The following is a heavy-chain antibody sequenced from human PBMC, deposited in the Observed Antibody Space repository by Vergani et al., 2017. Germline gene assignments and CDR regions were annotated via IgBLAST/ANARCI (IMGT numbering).Heavy chain of an antibody. V-gene: IGHV1-18*03. J-gene: IGHJ3*01. D-gene: IGHD1-1*01. CDR1: GYTFTSYG. Sequence: QVQLVQSGAEVKKPGASVKVSCKASGYTFTSYGISWVRQAPGQGLEWMGWISAYNGNTNYAQKLQGRVTMTTDTSTSTAYMELRSLRSDDMAVYFCARVAPSNSEVTPTAFDVWGQGTMVTVSS. CDR3: ARVAPSNSEVTPTAFDV. CDR2: ISAYNGNT.